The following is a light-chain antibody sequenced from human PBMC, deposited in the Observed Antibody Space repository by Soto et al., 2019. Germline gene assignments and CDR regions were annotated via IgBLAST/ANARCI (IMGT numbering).Light chain of an antibody. Sequence: EIVLTQSPGTLSLSPGERATLSCRASQSVSSNYLAWYQRKPGQSPRLLISDASTRATGMPGRFSGSGSGTDFTLTITRLEPEDFAVFYCQQYGTSEIIFGQGTRLEI. CDR3: QQYGTSEII. CDR1: QSVSSNY. J-gene: IGKJ5*01. CDR2: DAS. V-gene: IGKV3-20*01.